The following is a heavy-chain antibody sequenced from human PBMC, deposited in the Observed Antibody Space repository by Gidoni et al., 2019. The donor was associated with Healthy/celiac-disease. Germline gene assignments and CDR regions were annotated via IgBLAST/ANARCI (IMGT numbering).Heavy chain of an antibody. Sequence: QVQLVQSGAEVKKPGSSVKVSCKASGGTFSSYAISWVRQAPGQGLEWMGGIIPIFGTANYAQKFQGRVTITADKSTSTAYMELSSLRSEDTAVYYCARDGFWSGTKNRIVYYGMDVWGQGTTVTVSS. D-gene: IGHD3-3*01. CDR2: IIPIFGTA. CDR1: GGTFSSYA. V-gene: IGHV1-69*06. CDR3: ARDGFWSGTKNRIVYYGMDV. J-gene: IGHJ6*02.